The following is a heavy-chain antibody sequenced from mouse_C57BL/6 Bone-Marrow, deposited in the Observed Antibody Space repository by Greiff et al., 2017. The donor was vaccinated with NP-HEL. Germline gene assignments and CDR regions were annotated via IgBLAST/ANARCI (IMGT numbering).Heavy chain of an antibody. V-gene: IGHV1-82*01. CDR2: IYPGDGDT. CDR1: GYAFSSSW. CDR3: ARRELLYAMDY. Sequence: QVQLQQSGPELVKPGASVKISCKASGYAFSSSWMNWVKQRPGKGLEWIGRIYPGDGDTNYNGKFKGKATLTADKSSSTAYMQLSSLTSEDSAVYFCARRELLYAMDYWGQGTSVTVSS. D-gene: IGHD1-1*02. J-gene: IGHJ4*01.